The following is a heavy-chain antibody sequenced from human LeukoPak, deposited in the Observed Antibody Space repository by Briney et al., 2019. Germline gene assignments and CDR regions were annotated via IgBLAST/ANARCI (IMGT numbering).Heavy chain of an antibody. CDR1: AGSLSSRSYY. D-gene: IGHD6-25*01. CDR2: IYYSGST. J-gene: IGHJ4*02. V-gene: IGHV4-39*01. Sequence: PSETLSLTCTVSAGSLSSRSYYWDWIRQPPGKGLEWIGNIYYSGSTYYNPSLKSRVTVSVDTSKNQFSLKLSSATAADTAVYYCARFNPAAVSFCFDNWGEGALVIVSS. CDR3: ARFNPAAVSFCFDN.